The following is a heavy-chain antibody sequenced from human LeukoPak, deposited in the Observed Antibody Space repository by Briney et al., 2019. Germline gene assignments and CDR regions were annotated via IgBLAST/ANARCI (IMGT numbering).Heavy chain of an antibody. CDR1: GGSISNYY. V-gene: IGHV4-34*01. J-gene: IGHJ5*02. D-gene: IGHD2-2*01. CDR2: INHSGST. Sequence: SETLSLTCTVSGGSISNYYWSWIRQPPGKGLEWIGEINHSGSTNYNPSLKSRVTISVDTSKNQFSLKLSSVTAADTAVYYCARGRYCSSTSCPRRGYNWFDPWGQGTLVTVSS. CDR3: ARGRYCSSTSCPRRGYNWFDP.